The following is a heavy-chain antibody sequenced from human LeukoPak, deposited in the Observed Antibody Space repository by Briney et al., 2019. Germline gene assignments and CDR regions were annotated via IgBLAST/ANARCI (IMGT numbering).Heavy chain of an antibody. CDR1: GFTFSDYF. V-gene: IGHV3-11*04. Sequence: PGGSLRLSCTASGFTFSDYFMSWIRQAPGKGLEWISQISRSGTTIYYADSVRGRFTISRDNAKNTLYLQMNSLRAEDTAVYYCARDEDLGYCSSTSCYRPNYYYYGMDVWGQGTTVTVSS. D-gene: IGHD2-2*01. CDR3: ARDEDLGYCSSTSCYRPNYYYYGMDV. CDR2: ISRSGTTI. J-gene: IGHJ6*02.